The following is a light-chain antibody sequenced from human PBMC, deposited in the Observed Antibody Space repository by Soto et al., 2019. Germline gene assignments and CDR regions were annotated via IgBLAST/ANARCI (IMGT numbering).Light chain of an antibody. V-gene: IGKV3-20*01. CDR1: QSVSSSY. CDR2: GAS. J-gene: IGKJ3*01. CDR3: QKYGSSFT. Sequence: EIVLTQSPGTLSLSPGERATLSCRASQSVSSSYLAWYQHIPGQGPRLLIYGASSRATGIPDRFSGSGSGTDFALTISRLEPEDFALYYCQKYGSSFTFGPGTKVDIK.